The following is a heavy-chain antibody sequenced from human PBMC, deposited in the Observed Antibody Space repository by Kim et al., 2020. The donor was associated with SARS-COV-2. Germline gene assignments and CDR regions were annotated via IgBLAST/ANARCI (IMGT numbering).Heavy chain of an antibody. CDR1: GGSISSGGYY. D-gene: IGHD6-13*01. V-gene: IGHV4-31*03. CDR3: ARKNSSRYDAFDI. J-gene: IGHJ3*02. Sequence: SETLSLTCTVSGGSISSGGYYWSWIRQHPGKGLEWIGYIYYSGSTYYNPSLKSRVTISVDTSKNQFSLKLSSVTAADTAVYYCARKNSSRYDAFDIWGQGTMVSVS. CDR2: IYYSGST.